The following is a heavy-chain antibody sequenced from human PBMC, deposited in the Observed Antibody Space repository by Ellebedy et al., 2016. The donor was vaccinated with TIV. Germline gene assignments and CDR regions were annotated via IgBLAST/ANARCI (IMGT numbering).Heavy chain of an antibody. CDR3: AGERTENYDFWSGYYCY. Sequence: SETLSLXCTVSGGSISSGGYYWSWIRQHPGKGLEWIGYIYYSGSTYYNPSLKSRVTISVDTSKNQFSLKLSSVTAADTAVYYCAGERTENYDFWSGYYCYWGQGTLVTVSS. J-gene: IGHJ4*02. CDR1: GGSISSGGYY. V-gene: IGHV4-31*03. CDR2: IYYSGST. D-gene: IGHD3-3*01.